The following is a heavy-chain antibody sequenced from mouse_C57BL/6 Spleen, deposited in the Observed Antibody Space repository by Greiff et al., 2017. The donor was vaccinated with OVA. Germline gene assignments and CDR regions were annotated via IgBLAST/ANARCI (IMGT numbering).Heavy chain of an antibody. V-gene: IGHV1-53*01. D-gene: IGHD2-12*01. CDR1: GYTFTSYW. J-gene: IGHJ3*01. Sequence: QVQLQQSGTELVKPGASVKLSCKASGYTFTSYWMHWVKQRPGQGLEWIGNINPSNGGTNYNEKFKSKATLTVDKSSSTAYMQLSSLTSEDSAVYYCAREGLRQAWFAYWGQGTLVTVSA. CDR3: AREGLRQAWFAY. CDR2: INPSNGGT.